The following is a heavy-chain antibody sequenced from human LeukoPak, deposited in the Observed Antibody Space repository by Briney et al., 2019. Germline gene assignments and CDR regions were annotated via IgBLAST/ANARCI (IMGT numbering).Heavy chain of an antibody. CDR2: ISSNGGST. V-gene: IGHV3-64D*06. Sequence: GGSLRLSCSASGFTFSSYAMNWVRQAPGKGLEYVSSISSNGGSTYYADSVKGRFTISRDNSKNTLYLQMSSLRAEDTAVYYCVKVGKYCSSTSCYVRHYYFDYWGQGTLVTVSS. J-gene: IGHJ4*02. CDR1: GFTFSSYA. CDR3: VKVGKYCSSTSCYVRHYYFDY. D-gene: IGHD2-2*01.